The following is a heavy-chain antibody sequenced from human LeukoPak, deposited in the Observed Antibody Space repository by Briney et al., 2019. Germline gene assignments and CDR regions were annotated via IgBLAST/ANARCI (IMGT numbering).Heavy chain of an antibody. V-gene: IGHV4-59*08. Sequence: SETLSLICTVSGGSISSYYWSWIRQPPGKGLEWIGYIYYSGSTNYNPSLKSRVTISVDTSKNQFSLKLSSVTAADTAVYYCARHGSGWYYFDYWGQGTLVTVSS. CDR3: ARHGSGWYYFDY. J-gene: IGHJ4*02. CDR2: IYYSGST. CDR1: GGSISSYY. D-gene: IGHD6-19*01.